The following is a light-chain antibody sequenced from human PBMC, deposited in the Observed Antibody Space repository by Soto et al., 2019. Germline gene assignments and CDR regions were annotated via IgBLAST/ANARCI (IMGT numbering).Light chain of an antibody. V-gene: IGKV4-1*01. CDR3: QQYYSTPNT. CDR2: WAS. CDR1: QSVLYSSNNNNY. Sequence: DIVMTQSPDSLAVSLGERATINCKSSQSVLYSSNNNNYLTWYQQKPGQPPKLLIYWASTRESGVPDRFSGSGSGTDFTLTISSLQAEDVAVYSCQQYYSTPNTFGQGTKLEIK. J-gene: IGKJ2*01.